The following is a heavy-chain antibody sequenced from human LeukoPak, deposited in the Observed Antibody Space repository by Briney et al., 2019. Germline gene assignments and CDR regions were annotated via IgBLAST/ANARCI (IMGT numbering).Heavy chain of an antibody. CDR2: ISAYNGNT. CDR1: GYTFTSYG. D-gene: IGHD2-2*01. Sequence: ASVKVSCKASGYTFTSYGISWVRHAPGQGLEWMGWISAYNGNTNYAQKLQGRVTMTPDTSTSTAYMELRSLRSDDTAVYYCARGVFDIVVVPAASPFDYWGQGTLVTVSS. CDR3: ARGVFDIVVVPAASPFDY. J-gene: IGHJ4*02. V-gene: IGHV1-18*01.